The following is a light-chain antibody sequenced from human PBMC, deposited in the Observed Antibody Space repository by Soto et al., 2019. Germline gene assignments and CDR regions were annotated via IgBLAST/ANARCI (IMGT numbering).Light chain of an antibody. CDR3: QQYGDWPLT. V-gene: IGKV3-15*01. J-gene: IGKJ4*01. CDR2: AIS. Sequence: EIVVTQSPAILSVSPGERATLSCRASQSVGNNFAWYQQKPGQAPRLLIFAISTRATGVPARFSGSGSGTEFTLTISSLQSEDFAVYYCQQYGDWPLTFGGGAKVEIE. CDR1: QSVGNN.